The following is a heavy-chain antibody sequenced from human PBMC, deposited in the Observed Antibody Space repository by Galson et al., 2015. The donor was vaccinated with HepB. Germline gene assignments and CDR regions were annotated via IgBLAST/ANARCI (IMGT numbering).Heavy chain of an antibody. J-gene: IGHJ2*01. CDR1: GDSVSSNSAA. Sequence: CAISGDSVSSNSAAWNWIRQSPSRGLEWLGRTYYRSKWYNDYALSVKSRITINPDTSKNQFSLQLNFVTPEDTTVYYCARGVRRYFDLWGRGTLVTVSS. CDR2: TYYRSKWYN. V-gene: IGHV6-1*01. CDR3: ARGVRRYFDL.